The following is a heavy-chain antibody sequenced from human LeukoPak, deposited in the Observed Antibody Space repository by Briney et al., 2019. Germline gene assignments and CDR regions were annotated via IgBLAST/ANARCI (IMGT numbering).Heavy chain of an antibody. CDR1: GGSFSGYY. V-gene: IGHV4-34*01. CDR3: ARAIWFGEGHDY. D-gene: IGHD3-10*01. Sequence: PSETLPLTCAVYGGSFSGYYWSWIRQPPGKGLEWIGEINHSGSTNYNPSLKSRVTISVDTSKNQFSLKLSSVTAADTAVYFCARAIWFGEGHDYWGQGTLVTVSS. CDR2: INHSGST. J-gene: IGHJ4*02.